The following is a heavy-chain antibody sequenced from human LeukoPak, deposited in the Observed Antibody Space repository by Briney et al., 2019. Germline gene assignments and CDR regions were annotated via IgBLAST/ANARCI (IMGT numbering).Heavy chain of an antibody. CDR2: ISGSGVTT. Sequence: PGGSLGLSCAASGFTFNNYAMSWVRQAPGMGLEWVSTISGSGVTTYYADSVRGRFTISRDNSKTTLYLQLDSLRPEDMAIYYCAKSPGQIQLDYFDYWGQGTLVTVSS. V-gene: IGHV3-23*01. D-gene: IGHD1-1*01. J-gene: IGHJ4*02. CDR3: AKSPGQIQLDYFDY. CDR1: GFTFNNYA.